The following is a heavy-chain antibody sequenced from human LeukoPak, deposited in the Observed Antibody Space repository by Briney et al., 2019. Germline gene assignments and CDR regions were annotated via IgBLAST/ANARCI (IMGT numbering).Heavy chain of an antibody. CDR3: ARGGGAVAGSAGNYYYYYMGV. CDR2: MNHSGST. D-gene: IGHD6-19*01. J-gene: IGHJ6*03. V-gene: IGHV4-34*01. Sequence: SETLSLTCAVYGGSFSGYYWSWIRQPPGKGLEWIGEMNHSGSTNYNPSLKSRVTISVDTSKNQFSLKLSSVTAADTAVYYCARGGGAVAGSAGNYYYYYMGVWGKGTTVTVSS. CDR1: GGSFSGYY.